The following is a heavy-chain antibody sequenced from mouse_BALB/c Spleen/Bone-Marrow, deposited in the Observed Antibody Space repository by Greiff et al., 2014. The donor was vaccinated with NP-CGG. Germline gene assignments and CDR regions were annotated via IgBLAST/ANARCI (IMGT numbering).Heavy chain of an antibody. CDR3: AKTIQLDY. Sequence: LQESGPELVKPGALVKISCKASGYTFTSYDINWVKQRPGQGLEWIGWIYPGDGSTKYNEKFKDKATLTSDKSSSTAYMQLSSLTTEKAADYFCAKTIQLDYWGQGTSVTVSS. V-gene: IGHV1S33*01. CDR1: GYTFTSYD. CDR2: IYPGDGST. J-gene: IGHJ4*01. D-gene: IGHD1-1*02.